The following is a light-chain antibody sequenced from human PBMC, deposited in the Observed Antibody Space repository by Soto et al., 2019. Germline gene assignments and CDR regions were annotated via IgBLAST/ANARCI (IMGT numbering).Light chain of an antibody. Sequence: QSVLTQPPSAPGTPGQRVTISCSGSSSNIGSKYVYWYQQLPGTAPKLLMYRNNQRPSGVPDRFSGSKSGTSASLAISGLRSEDEADYYCAAWDAGVSGPAFGGGTKVTVL. V-gene: IGLV1-47*01. CDR1: SSNIGSKY. CDR3: AAWDAGVSGPA. CDR2: RNN. J-gene: IGLJ2*01.